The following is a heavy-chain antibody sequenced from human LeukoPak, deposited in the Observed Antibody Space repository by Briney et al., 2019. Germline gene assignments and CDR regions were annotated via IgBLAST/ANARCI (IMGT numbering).Heavy chain of an antibody. V-gene: IGHV3-30*03. CDR2: ISYVGSKK. CDR1: GFTFTSYG. D-gene: IGHD2-15*01. CDR3: AREEAVGGSAFEGYYYYYGMDV. J-gene: IGHJ6*02. Sequence: GRSRRLSCAASGFTFTSYGMDWVRQGPGKGLEWVAFISYVGSKKYNADSAKGRFTISRDNSKNTLYLQMNSLRAEDTAVYYCAREEAVGGSAFEGYYYYYGMDVWGQGTTVTVSS.